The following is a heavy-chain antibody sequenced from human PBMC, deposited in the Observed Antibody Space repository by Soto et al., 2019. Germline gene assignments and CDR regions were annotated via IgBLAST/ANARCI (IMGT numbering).Heavy chain of an antibody. CDR2: IKSKTDGGTT. D-gene: IGHD4-17*01. J-gene: IGHJ4*02. CDR3: TTSDNYGGNSVFDY. CDR1: GFTFSNAW. Sequence: EVQLVESGGGLVKPGGSLRHSCAASGFTFSNAWMSWVRQAPGKGLEWVGRIKSKTDGGTTDYAAPVKGRFTISRDDSKNTLYLQMNSLKTEDTAVYYCTTSDNYGGNSVFDYWGQGILVTVSS. V-gene: IGHV3-15*01.